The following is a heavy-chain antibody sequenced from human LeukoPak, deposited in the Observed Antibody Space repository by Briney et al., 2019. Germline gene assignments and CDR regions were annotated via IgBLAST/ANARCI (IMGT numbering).Heavy chain of an antibody. J-gene: IGHJ3*01. CDR2: IYHTGGT. D-gene: IGHD1-26*01. Sequence: PSETLSLTCAVSGDSISSAYSWSWIRQPPGKGLEWIGYIYHTGGTSCNPSLKTRVTISIDRPRNHFSLKLSSVTAADTAMYYCARVVGATSHDTFDVWGQGTMVTVSS. CDR3: ARVVGATSHDTFDV. V-gene: IGHV4-30-2*01. CDR1: GDSISSAYS.